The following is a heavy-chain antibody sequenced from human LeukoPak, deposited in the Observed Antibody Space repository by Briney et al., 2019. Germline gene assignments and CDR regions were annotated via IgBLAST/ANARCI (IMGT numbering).Heavy chain of an antibody. J-gene: IGHJ4*02. V-gene: IGHV1-8*01. CDR3: ARNSYDFWSGYPFVGY. CDR2: MNPNSGNT. D-gene: IGHD3-3*01. Sequence: ASVNVSCKASGYTFTSYDINWVRQATGQGLEWMGWMNPNSGNTGYAQKFQGRVTMTRNTSISTAYMELSSLRSEDTAVYYCARNSYDFWSGYPFVGYWGQGTLVTVSS. CDR1: GYTFTSYD.